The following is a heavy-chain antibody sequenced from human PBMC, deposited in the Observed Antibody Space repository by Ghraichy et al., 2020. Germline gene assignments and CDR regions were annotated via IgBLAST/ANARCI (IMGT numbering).Heavy chain of an antibody. D-gene: IGHD3-10*01. CDR3: ARHVSGSGYGPLDP. J-gene: IGHJ5*02. Sequence: SQTLSLTCSVSGGSISNSNYYWGWIRQPPGRGLEWIGNIYHSGKTSYNPSLKSRVTMFIATSENHFSLRLTSVTAADTAVYYCARHVSGSGYGPLDPWGQGTLVTVSS. CDR2: IYHSGKT. CDR1: GGSISNSNYY. V-gene: IGHV4-39*01.